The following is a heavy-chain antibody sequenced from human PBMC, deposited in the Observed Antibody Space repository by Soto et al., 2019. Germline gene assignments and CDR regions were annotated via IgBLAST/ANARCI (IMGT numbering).Heavy chain of an antibody. V-gene: IGHV4-4*02. Sequence: QVQLQESGPGLVKPSGTLSLTCAVSGGSISSSNWWSWVRQPPGKGLEWIGEIYHSGSTNYNPSLKSRVTISVDKSKNQFSLKLSSVTAADTAVYYCARSDRDCSGGSCYSFDYWGQGTLVTVSS. CDR2: IYHSGST. CDR1: GGSISSSNW. J-gene: IGHJ4*02. D-gene: IGHD2-15*01. CDR3: ARSDRDCSGGSCYSFDY.